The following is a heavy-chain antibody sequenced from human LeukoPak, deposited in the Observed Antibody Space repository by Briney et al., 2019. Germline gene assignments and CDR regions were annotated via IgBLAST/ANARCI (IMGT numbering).Heavy chain of an antibody. CDR2: INERGSST. D-gene: IGHD2-21*02. CDR3: TSWGDTTAEYFQR. J-gene: IGHJ1*01. Sequence: GGSLRLSCAASGFTFSSSWLHWVRQAPGKGLVWVSRINERGSSTSYADSVKGRFTISRDNAQNSMYLQMNSLRVEDTAVYYCTSWGDTTAEYFQRWGQGTLVTVSS. V-gene: IGHV3-74*01. CDR1: GFTFSSSW.